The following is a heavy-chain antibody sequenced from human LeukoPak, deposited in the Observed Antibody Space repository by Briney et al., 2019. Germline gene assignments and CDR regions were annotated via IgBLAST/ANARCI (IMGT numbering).Heavy chain of an antibody. V-gene: IGHV4-4*07. D-gene: IGHD3-10*01. CDR2: IYTSGST. Sequence: SETLSLTCTVSGGSISSYYWSWIRQPAGKGLEWIGRIYTSGSTNYNPSLKSRVTMSVDTSKNQFSLKLSSVTAADTAVYYCARYYYGSGNLREKNWFDPWGQGTLVTVSS. CDR1: GGSISSYY. J-gene: IGHJ5*02. CDR3: ARYYYGSGNLREKNWFDP.